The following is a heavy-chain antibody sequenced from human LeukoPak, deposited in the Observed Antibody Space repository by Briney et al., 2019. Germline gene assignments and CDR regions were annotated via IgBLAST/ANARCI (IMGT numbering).Heavy chain of an antibody. J-gene: IGHJ4*02. V-gene: IGHV4-34*01. CDR1: GGSFSGYY. Sequence: PSETLSLTCAVYGGSFSGYYWSWIRQPPGKGLEWIGEINHSGSTNYNPSLKSRVTISVDTSKNQFSLKLSSVTAADTAVYYCARGWPAAGTYVMDYWGQGTLVTVSS. CDR2: INHSGST. CDR3: ARGWPAAGTYVMDY. D-gene: IGHD6-13*01.